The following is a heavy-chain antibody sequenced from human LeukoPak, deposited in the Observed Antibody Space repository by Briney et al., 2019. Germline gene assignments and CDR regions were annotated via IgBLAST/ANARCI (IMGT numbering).Heavy chain of an antibody. Sequence: AGGSLRLSCAASGFTFSSYSMNWVRQAPGKGLEWLSSISSRSKYIYHADSVKGRFTMSRDNAKNSLYLQMNSLRAEDTAVYYCARDPTWNYVLWGQGTLVTVSS. CDR2: ISSRSKYI. CDR1: GFTFSSYS. D-gene: IGHD1-7*01. J-gene: IGHJ4*02. CDR3: ARDPTWNYVL. V-gene: IGHV3-21*01.